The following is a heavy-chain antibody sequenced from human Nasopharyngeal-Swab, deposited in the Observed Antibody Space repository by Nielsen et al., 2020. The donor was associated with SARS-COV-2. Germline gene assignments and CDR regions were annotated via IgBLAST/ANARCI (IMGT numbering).Heavy chain of an antibody. CDR2: IYSGGST. CDR3: ARQGPHYYYYGMDV. V-gene: IGHV3-53*04. J-gene: IGHJ6*02. Sequence: GESLKISCAASGFTVSSNYMSWVRQASGKGLEWVSVIYSGGSTYYADSVKGRFTISRHNSKNTLYLQMNSLRAEDTAVYYCARQGPHYYYYGMDVWGQGTTVTVSS. CDR1: GFTVSSNY.